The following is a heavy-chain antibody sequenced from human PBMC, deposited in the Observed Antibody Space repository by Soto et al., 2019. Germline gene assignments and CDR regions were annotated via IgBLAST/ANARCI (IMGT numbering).Heavy chain of an antibody. CDR1: GFTFSSYA. CDR3: AKEYYYDSSGYYGGYFDY. Sequence: EVQLLESGGGLVQPGGSLRLSCAASGFTFSSYAMSWVRQAPGKGLEWVSAISGSGGSTYYADSVKGRFTISRDNSKNTLYLQMNSLTAEDTAVYYCAKEYYYDSSGYYGGYFDYWGQGTLVTVSS. J-gene: IGHJ4*02. D-gene: IGHD3-22*01. V-gene: IGHV3-23*01. CDR2: ISGSGGST.